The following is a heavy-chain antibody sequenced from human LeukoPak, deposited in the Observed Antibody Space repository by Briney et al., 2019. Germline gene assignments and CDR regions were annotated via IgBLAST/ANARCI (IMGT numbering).Heavy chain of an antibody. J-gene: IGHJ5*02. CDR2: TKQDGSEK. CDR1: GLTFSSYW. V-gene: IGHV3-7*04. D-gene: IGHD6-19*01. CDR3: ARGRGSSGWYDWFDP. Sequence: GGSLRLSCAASGLTFSSYWMSWVRQAPGKGLEWVANTKQDGSEKYYVGSVKGRFTISRDNAKNSLYLQMNSLRVEDTAVYFCARGRGSSGWYDWFDPWGQGTLVTVSS.